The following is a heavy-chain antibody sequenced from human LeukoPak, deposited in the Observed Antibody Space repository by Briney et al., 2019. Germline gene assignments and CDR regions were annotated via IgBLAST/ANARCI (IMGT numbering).Heavy chain of an antibody. Sequence: SETLSLTCTVSGGSISSGSYYWSWIRQPPGKGLEWIGYIYYSGSISYNPSLKSRVTISVYTSKNQFSLKLSSVTAADTAVYFCARAHGSGSTTFDPWGQGTLVTVSS. CDR1: GGSISSGSYY. D-gene: IGHD3-10*01. CDR3: ARAHGSGSTTFDP. J-gene: IGHJ5*02. V-gene: IGHV4-61*01. CDR2: IYYSGSI.